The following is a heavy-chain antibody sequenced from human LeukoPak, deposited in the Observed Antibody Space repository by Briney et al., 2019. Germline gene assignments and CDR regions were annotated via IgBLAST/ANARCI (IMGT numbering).Heavy chain of an antibody. CDR3: KIPESIVGVGITHFDY. D-gene: IGHD3-3*01. V-gene: IGHV1-2*02. CDR1: GYTATGYY. J-gene: IGHJ4*02. CDR2: INRNSGGT. Sequence: ASVKVSCKASGYTATGYYMHWVRHAPGQGLEWMGWINRNSGGTNYAQKFQGRVTMTRDTSISTAYMELSRLRSDDTAVYYCKIPESIVGVGITHFDYWGQGTLVTVSS.